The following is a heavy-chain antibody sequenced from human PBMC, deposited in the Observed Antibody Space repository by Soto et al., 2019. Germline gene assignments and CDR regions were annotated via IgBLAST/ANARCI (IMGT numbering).Heavy chain of an antibody. J-gene: IGHJ4*01. CDR2: IYHSETT. D-gene: IGHD4-17*01. CDR1: GDSISSSYW. Sequence: SETLSLTCAVSGDSISSSYWWSWVRQPPGKGLEWIGEIYHSETTNYNPSLKSRVTLSMDKSKNQFSLMLTSVTAADTAVYFCARYDFGIFDYWGHGILVTVSS. V-gene: IGHV4-4*02. CDR3: ARYDFGIFDY.